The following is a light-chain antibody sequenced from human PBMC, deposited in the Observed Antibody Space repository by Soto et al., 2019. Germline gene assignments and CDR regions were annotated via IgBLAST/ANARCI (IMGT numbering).Light chain of an antibody. J-gene: IGKJ4*01. CDR3: QQVNSYPLT. Sequence: DIQLTQSPSFLSASVGDRVTITCRASQGFSRNLAWYQLKPGKAPKALIYLASTLQSGVQSRFSGSGSGTEFILTISSLQPEDSATYFCQQVNSYPLTFGGGTKVDIK. V-gene: IGKV1-9*01. CDR1: QGFSRN. CDR2: LAS.